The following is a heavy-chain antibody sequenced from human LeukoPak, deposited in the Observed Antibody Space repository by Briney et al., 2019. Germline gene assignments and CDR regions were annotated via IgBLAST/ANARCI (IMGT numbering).Heavy chain of an antibody. Sequence: TGGSLRLSCAASGFTFSTYAMSWVRQAPGKGLEWGSVIRGSGGRAYYTDSVRGRFTISRDNSKNTLYLQMNSLRAEDTAVYYCARGVHSSGWYEGFDPWGQGTLVTVSS. J-gene: IGHJ5*02. V-gene: IGHV3-23*01. CDR3: ARGVHSSGWYEGFDP. CDR1: GFTFSTYA. D-gene: IGHD6-19*01. CDR2: IRGSGGRA.